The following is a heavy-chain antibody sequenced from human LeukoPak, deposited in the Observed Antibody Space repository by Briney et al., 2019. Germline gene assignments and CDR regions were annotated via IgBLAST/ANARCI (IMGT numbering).Heavy chain of an antibody. Sequence: GGSLRLSCAASGFTFSTYSMTWVRQAPGKGLEWVSSITSSSSYIYYADSVKGRFTISRDNAKSSLYLQMNSLRAEDTALYYCVRSSLVATTWFDPWGQGTLVTVSS. V-gene: IGHV3-21*04. CDR2: ITSSSSYI. CDR3: VRSSLVATTWFDP. CDR1: GFTFSTYS. J-gene: IGHJ5*02. D-gene: IGHD1-26*01.